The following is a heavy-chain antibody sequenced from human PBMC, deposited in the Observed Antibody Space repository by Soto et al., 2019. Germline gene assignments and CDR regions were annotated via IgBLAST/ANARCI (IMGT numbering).Heavy chain of an antibody. CDR3: AKGRDIVATIYYYYGMDV. V-gene: IGHV3-23*01. J-gene: IGHJ6*02. D-gene: IGHD5-12*01. CDR2: ISGSGGST. Sequence: GGSLRLSCAASGFTFSSYAMSWVRQAPGKGLEWVSAISGSGGSTYYADSVKGRFTISRDNSKNTLYLQMNSLRAEDTAVYYCAKGRDIVATIYYYYGMDVWGQGTTVTVSS. CDR1: GFTFSSYA.